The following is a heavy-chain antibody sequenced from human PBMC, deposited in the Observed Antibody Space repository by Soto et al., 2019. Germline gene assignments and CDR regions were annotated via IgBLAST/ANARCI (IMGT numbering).Heavy chain of an antibody. V-gene: IGHV3-48*01. Sequence: EVQLVESGGGLVQPGGSLRLSCAASGFTFSSYSMNWVRQAPGKGLEWVSYISSSSSTIYYADSVKGRFTISRDNAKNSLYLQMNGLRAEDTAVYYCARVLWLGYNWFDPWGQGTLVTVSS. CDR1: GFTFSSYS. J-gene: IGHJ5*02. CDR3: ARVLWLGYNWFDP. CDR2: ISSSSSTI. D-gene: IGHD6-19*01.